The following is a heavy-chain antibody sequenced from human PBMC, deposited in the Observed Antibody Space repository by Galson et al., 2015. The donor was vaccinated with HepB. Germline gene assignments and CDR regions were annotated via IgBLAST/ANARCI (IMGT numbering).Heavy chain of an antibody. CDR3: GSSSSSLLFW. D-gene: IGHD6-6*01. V-gene: IGHV3-7*03. CDR1: GFTFSSYW. Sequence: SLRLSCAASGFTFSSYWMSWVRQAPGKGLEWVANIKQDGSEKYYVDSVKGRFTISRDNAKNSLSLQMNSLRAEDTAVYYCGSSSSSLLFWGGQGTLVTVSS. CDR2: IKQDGSEK. J-gene: IGHJ4*02.